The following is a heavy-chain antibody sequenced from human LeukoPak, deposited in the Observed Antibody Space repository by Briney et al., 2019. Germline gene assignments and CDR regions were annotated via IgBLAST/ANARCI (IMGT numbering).Heavy chain of an antibody. V-gene: IGHV1-2*02. CDR1: GYTFTGYY. J-gene: IGHJ6*03. CDR3: ARSPIQLWLQDYYYMDV. CDR2: INPNSGGT. D-gene: IGHD5-18*01. Sequence: GASVKVSCKASGYTFTGYYMHWVRQAPGQGLEWMGWINPNSGGTNYAQKFQGRVTMTRDTSISTAYMELRSLRSDDTAVYYCARSPIQLWLQDYYYMDVWGKGTTVTISS.